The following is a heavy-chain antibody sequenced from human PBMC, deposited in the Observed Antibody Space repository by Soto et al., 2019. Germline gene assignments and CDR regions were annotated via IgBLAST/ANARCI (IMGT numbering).Heavy chain of an antibody. Sequence: ASVKVSCKASGCTFSGYYMYWVRQSPGQGLEWMGGINPNTGGTNYGQKFQGRFTMTMDTSISTAYKEVSRLKSDGTAVYYCARDGEWLQSSYYYYNGMDAWGQGTTVTVSS. D-gene: IGHD5-12*01. CDR1: GCTFSGYY. CDR2: INPNTGGT. CDR3: ARDGEWLQSSYYYYNGMDA. V-gene: IGHV1-2*02. J-gene: IGHJ6*02.